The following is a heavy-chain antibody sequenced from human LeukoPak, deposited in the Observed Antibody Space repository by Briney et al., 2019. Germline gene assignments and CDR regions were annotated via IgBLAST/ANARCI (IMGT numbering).Heavy chain of an antibody. CDR1: GFTVSSNY. Sequence: GGSLRPSCAASGFTVSSNYMSWVRQAPGKGLEWVSVIYVGGSTYYADSVKGRFTISRDNSKNTLYLQMNSLRAEDTAVYYCARYMILGFFFDNWGQGTLVTVSS. CDR2: IYVGGST. V-gene: IGHV3-53*01. J-gene: IGHJ4*02. CDR3: ARYMILGFFFDN. D-gene: IGHD3/OR15-3a*01.